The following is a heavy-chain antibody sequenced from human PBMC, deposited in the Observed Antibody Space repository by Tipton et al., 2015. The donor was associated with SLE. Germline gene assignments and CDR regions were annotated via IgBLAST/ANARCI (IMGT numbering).Heavy chain of an antibody. J-gene: IGHJ6*02. CDR1: GGSFHSYY. CDR3: ARTAVLAAIMMDV. V-gene: IGHV4-4*07. D-gene: IGHD2-2*01. Sequence: TLSLTCTVSGGSFHSYYWTWVRQPAGQGLEWFGHFHPSGILNYNPSLKRPVHMSGDTSKNQLSLKLNSVTAADTAVYYCARTAVLAAIMMDVWGQGTTVTVYS. CDR2: FHPSGIL.